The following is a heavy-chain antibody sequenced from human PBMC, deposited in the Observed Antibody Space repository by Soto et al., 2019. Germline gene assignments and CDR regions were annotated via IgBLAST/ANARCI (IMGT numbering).Heavy chain of an antibody. V-gene: IGHV1-69*01. CDR2: IIPIFGTA. CDR1: GGTFSSYA. D-gene: IGHD2-21*02. J-gene: IGHJ4*02. Sequence: QVQLVQSGAEVKKPGSSVKVSCKTSGGTFSSYAISSVRQAPGQGPAWMGGIIPIFGTANYAQKFQGRVTITADESTSTGDMELSSLISEDTAVYYCARVKGGDLDGGGGFAYWGQGTLVTVSS. CDR3: ARVKGGDLDGGGGFAY.